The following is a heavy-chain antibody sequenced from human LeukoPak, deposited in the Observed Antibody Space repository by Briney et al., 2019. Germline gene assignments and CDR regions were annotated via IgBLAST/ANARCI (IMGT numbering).Heavy chain of an antibody. CDR1: GGSFSGYY. Sequence: PSETLSLTCAVYGGSFSGYYWSWICQPPGKGLEWIGEINHSGSTNYNPSLKSRLTLSVDTSKNQFSLKLSSVTAADTAVYYCASTYGDSGYYFDYWGQGTLVTVSS. CDR3: ASTYGDSGYYFDY. J-gene: IGHJ4*02. CDR2: INHSGST. V-gene: IGHV4-34*01. D-gene: IGHD4-17*01.